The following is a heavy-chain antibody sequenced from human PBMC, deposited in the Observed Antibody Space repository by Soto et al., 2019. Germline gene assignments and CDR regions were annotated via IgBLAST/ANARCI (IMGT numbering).Heavy chain of an antibody. D-gene: IGHD4-17*01. J-gene: IGHJ6*02. CDR1: GYTFTSYG. CDR3: AFGTTNYYYYGMDV. CDR2: ISAYNGNK. Sequence: ASVKVSCKASGYTFTSYGISWVRQAPGQRLEWMGRISAYNGNKTYTQKLQGRVTMITDTSTSIAYMELRSLRSDDTTVYYCAFGTTNYYYYGMDVWGQGTTVTVSS. V-gene: IGHV1-18*04.